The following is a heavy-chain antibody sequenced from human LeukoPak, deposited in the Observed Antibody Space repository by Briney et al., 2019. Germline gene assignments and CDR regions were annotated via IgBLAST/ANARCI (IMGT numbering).Heavy chain of an antibody. D-gene: IGHD2-2*01. Sequence: SETLCLTCAVSGGSISSGGYSWSWIRQPAGKGLEWIGYIYHSGSTYYNPSLKSRVTISVDRSKNQFSLKLSSVTAADTAVYYCARAIGYCSSTSCYVDAFDIWGQGTMVTVSS. CDR3: ARAIGYCSSTSCYVDAFDI. V-gene: IGHV4-30-2*01. CDR2: IYHSGST. CDR1: GGSISSGGYS. J-gene: IGHJ3*02.